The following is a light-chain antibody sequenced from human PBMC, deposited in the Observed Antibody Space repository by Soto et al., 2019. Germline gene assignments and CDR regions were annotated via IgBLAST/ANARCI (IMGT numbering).Light chain of an antibody. J-gene: IGLJ2*01. Sequence: QSALTQPASVSGSPGQSITISCTGTSSDIGGYNYVSWYQQHPGKVPKLMIFDATRRPSGVSNRFSGSKSGNTASLTISGLQAEDEADYYCSSYTTSNNVIFGGGTKLTVL. CDR2: DAT. V-gene: IGLV2-14*01. CDR1: SSDIGGYNY. CDR3: SSYTTSNNVI.